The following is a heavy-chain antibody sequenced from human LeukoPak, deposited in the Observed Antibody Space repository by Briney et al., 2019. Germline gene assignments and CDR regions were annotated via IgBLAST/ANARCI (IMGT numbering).Heavy chain of an antibody. CDR3: ARDQGYYDFWSGYSHGAFDI. V-gene: IGHV4-30-4*08. J-gene: IGHJ3*02. Sequence: SQTLSLTCTVSGGSISSGDYYWSWIRQPPGKGLEWIGYIYYSGSTYYNPSLKSRVTIPVDTPKNQFSLKLSSVTAADTAVYYCARDQGYYDFWSGYSHGAFDIWGQGTMVTVSS. CDR2: IYYSGST. CDR1: GGSISSGDYY. D-gene: IGHD3-3*01.